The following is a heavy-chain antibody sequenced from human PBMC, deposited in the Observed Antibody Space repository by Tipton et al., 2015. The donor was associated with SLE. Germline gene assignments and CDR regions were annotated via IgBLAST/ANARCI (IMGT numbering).Heavy chain of an antibody. CDR2: IYASGST. Sequence: TLSLTCTVSGGSITNDNHYWSWIRQPAGKGLEWIGRIYASGSTNYNPSLKSRLTISVDTSKNQFSLKLSSVTAADTAVYYCARPDLIWGQGTLVTVSS. J-gene: IGHJ4*02. D-gene: IGHD1-14*01. V-gene: IGHV4-61*02. CDR3: ARPDLI. CDR1: GGSITNDNHY.